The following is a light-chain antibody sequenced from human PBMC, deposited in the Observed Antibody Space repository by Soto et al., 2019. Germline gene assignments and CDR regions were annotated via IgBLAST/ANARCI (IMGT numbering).Light chain of an antibody. CDR3: AAWDNSRYGRV. V-gene: IGLV1-44*01. CDR1: SANIGSNA. J-gene: IGLJ3*02. CDR2: SND. Sequence: QSVLTQPPSASGTPGQRVTISCSGSSANIGSNAVDWYQHLPGTAPKLLIYSNDQRPSGVSDRFSCSKSGTSGALAISGPQSEEEEDYYCAAWDNSRYGRVFGGGTKVTVL.